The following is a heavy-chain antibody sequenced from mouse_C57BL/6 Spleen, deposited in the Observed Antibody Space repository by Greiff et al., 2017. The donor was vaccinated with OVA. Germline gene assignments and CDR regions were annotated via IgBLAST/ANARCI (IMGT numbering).Heavy chain of an antibody. CDR3: ARDPPGFAY. Sequence: LVGPGSSVQMSCQTSGYTFTRYGIHWVKQRPGQGLEWIGYIYIGNGYTEYNEKFKGKATLTSDTSSSTAYMQLSSLTSEDSAIYFCARDPPGFAYWGQGTLVTVSA. CDR2: IYIGNGYT. V-gene: IGHV1-58*01. CDR1: GYTFTRYG. J-gene: IGHJ3*01.